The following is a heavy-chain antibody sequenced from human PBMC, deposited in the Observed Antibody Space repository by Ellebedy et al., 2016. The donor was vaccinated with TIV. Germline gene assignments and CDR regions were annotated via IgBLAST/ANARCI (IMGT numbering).Heavy chain of an antibody. Sequence: ASVKVSCKASGGTFKTYDVHWVRQAPGQGLEWMGEIIPLFGTVTYAQRFQDRLTITADTSTGTAYMELSSLRSGDTAIYYCARGPDSTTSLCAFWGQGTQVSVSS. CDR2: IIPLFGTV. V-gene: IGHV1-69*06. CDR1: GGTFKTYD. J-gene: IGHJ1*01. D-gene: IGHD4-17*01. CDR3: ARGPDSTTSLCAF.